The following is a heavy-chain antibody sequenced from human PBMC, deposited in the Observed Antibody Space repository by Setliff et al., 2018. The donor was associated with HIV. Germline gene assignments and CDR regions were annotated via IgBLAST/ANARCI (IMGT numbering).Heavy chain of an antibody. Sequence: GGSLRLSCAASGFTVSSNYMNWVRQAPGKGLEWVSIIYSGGTTYYADSVKGRFTITRDNSKNTLYLQMNSLRVEDTAVYHCARSPQGGYFDYWGQGTLVTVSS. J-gene: IGHJ4*03. V-gene: IGHV3-53*01. CDR2: IYSGGTT. CDR3: ARSPQGGYFDY. CDR1: GFTVSSNY.